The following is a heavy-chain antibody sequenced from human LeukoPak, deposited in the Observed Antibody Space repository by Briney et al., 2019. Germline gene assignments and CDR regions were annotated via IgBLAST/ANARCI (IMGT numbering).Heavy chain of an antibody. D-gene: IGHD3-3*01. CDR1: EGTFSSYA. Sequence: GSSVTLSFNASEGTFSSYAISWVRQAPGQGLEWMGGIIPIFGTANYAQKFQGRVTITTDESTSSAYMELSSLRSEDTAVYYCARSHYDFWSANWFDPWGQGTLVTVSS. J-gene: IGHJ5*02. V-gene: IGHV1-69*05. CDR3: ARSHYDFWSANWFDP. CDR2: IIPIFGTA.